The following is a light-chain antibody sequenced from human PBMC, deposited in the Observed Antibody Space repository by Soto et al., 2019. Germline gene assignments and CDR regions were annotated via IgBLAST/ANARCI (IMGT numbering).Light chain of an antibody. CDR1: SSDVGGYNY. CDR3: SSYTISSTLV. V-gene: IGLV2-14*01. J-gene: IGLJ1*01. CDR2: EVS. Sequence: QSVLTQPAAVSGSPGQSITISCTGTSSDVGGYNYVSWYQQHPGKAPKLMIYEVSNRPSGVYNRFSGSKSGNTASLTISGLQAEDEADYYCSSYTISSTLVFGTGTKVTVL.